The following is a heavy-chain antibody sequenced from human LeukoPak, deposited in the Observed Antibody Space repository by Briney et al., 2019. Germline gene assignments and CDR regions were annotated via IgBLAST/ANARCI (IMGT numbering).Heavy chain of an antibody. CDR2: IYRSGST. Sequence: PSGTLSLTCAVSGDSISNGNWWSWVRQPPGRGLEWIGEIYRSGSTNYNPSLKSRVTKSVDKSKNQFSLKLNSVTAADTAVYYCARNVAYYIDYWGQGTLVTVSS. D-gene: IGHD1-26*01. J-gene: IGHJ4*02. V-gene: IGHV4-4*02. CDR1: GDSISNGNW. CDR3: ARNVAYYIDY.